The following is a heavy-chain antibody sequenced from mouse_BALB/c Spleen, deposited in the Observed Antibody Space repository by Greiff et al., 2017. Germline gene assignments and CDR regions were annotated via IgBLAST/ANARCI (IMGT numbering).Heavy chain of an antibody. J-gene: IGHJ1*01. Sequence: VQLKQSGAELVKPGASVKLSCTASGFNIKDTYMHWVKQRPEQGLEWIGRIDPANGNTKYDPKFQGKATITADTSSNTAYLQLSSLTSEDTAVYYCAPYYYGSSPYWYFDVWGAGTTVTVSS. V-gene: IGHV14-3*02. CDR3: APYYYGSSPYWYFDV. CDR1: GFNIKDTY. D-gene: IGHD1-1*01. CDR2: IDPANGNT.